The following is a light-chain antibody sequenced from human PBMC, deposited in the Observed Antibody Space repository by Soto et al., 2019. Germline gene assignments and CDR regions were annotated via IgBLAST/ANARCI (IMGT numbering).Light chain of an antibody. V-gene: IGKV3-11*01. Sequence: EIVLTQSPATLSLSPGERATLSCRSSQSISSFLGWYQQKPGQAPRLLIYDASTRATGIPARFSGSGSGTDFTLTISRLEPEDSAIYYCQQRSNWPPLTFGGGTKVEIK. J-gene: IGKJ4*01. CDR1: QSISSF. CDR2: DAS. CDR3: QQRSNWPPLT.